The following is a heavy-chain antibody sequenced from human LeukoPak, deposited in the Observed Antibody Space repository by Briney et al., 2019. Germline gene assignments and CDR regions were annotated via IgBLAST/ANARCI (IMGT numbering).Heavy chain of an antibody. Sequence: ASVKVSCKASGGTFSSYAISWVRQAPGQGLEWMGWISAYNGNTNYAQKLQGRVTTTIDTSTSTAYMELRSLRSDDTAVYYCARCALDFYYYYGMDVWGQGTTVTVSS. CDR2: ISAYNGNT. CDR1: GGTFSSYA. V-gene: IGHV1-18*01. J-gene: IGHJ6*02. CDR3: ARCALDFYYYYGMDV.